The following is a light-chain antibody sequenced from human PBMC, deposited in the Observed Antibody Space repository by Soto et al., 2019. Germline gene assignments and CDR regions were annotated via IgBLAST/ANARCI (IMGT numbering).Light chain of an antibody. CDR1: QRVSSSY. Sequence: PGDRATLSCRASQRVSSSYLAWYQQKPGQAPRLLIYGASSRATGIPDRFSGSGSGTDFTLTISRLEPEDFAVYYCQQYGSSPTFGPGTKVDIK. CDR2: GAS. J-gene: IGKJ3*01. V-gene: IGKV3-20*01. CDR3: QQYGSSPT.